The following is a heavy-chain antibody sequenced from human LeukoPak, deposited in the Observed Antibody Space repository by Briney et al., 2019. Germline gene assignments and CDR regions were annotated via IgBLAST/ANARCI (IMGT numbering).Heavy chain of an antibody. CDR1: GFTFSSYG. CDR2: ISYDGSNK. V-gene: IGHV3-30*03. D-gene: IGHD5-24*01. J-gene: IGHJ6*03. CDR3: TIPSGIRLQLYYYYMDV. Sequence: GGSLRLSCAASGFTFSSYGMHWVRQAPGKGLEWVAVISYDGSNKYYADSVKGRFTISRDNSKNTLYLQMNSLRAEDTAVYYCTIPSGIRLQLYYYYMDVWGKGTTVTISS.